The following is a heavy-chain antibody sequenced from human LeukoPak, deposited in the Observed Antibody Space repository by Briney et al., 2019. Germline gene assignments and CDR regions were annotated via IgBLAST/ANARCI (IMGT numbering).Heavy chain of an antibody. J-gene: IGHJ6*02. Sequence: PSETLSLTCTVSGGSISSSGYYWSWIRQHPGKGLEWIGYIYYSGSTYYNPSLKSRVTISVDTSKNQFSLKLSSVTAADTAVYYCARDRVDSSGYYIYYYGMDVWGQGTTVTVSS. CDR1: GGSISSSGYY. V-gene: IGHV4-31*03. D-gene: IGHD3-22*01. CDR3: ARDRVDSSGYYIYYYGMDV. CDR2: IYYSGST.